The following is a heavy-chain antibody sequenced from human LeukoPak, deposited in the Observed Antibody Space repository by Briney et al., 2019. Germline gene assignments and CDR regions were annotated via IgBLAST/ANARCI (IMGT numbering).Heavy chain of an antibody. Sequence: SETLSLTCTVSAGSISSYYWSWIRQPPGKGLEWIGYIYHTGSTSYHPSLSSRVTISVDTSENQFSLKLRSVTAADTAVYYCAGHDGVGGYYYGMDVWGQGTTVTVSS. CDR1: AGSISSYY. J-gene: IGHJ6*02. CDR3: AGHDGVGGYYYGMDV. D-gene: IGHD1-26*01. CDR2: IYHTGST. V-gene: IGHV4-59*08.